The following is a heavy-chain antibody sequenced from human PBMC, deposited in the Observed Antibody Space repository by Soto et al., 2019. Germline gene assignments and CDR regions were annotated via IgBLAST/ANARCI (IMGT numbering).Heavy chain of an antibody. D-gene: IGHD6-13*01. CDR1: GFTFSSYD. CDR2: IGTAGDT. Sequence: EVQLVESGGGLVQPGGSLRLSCAASGFTFSSYDMHWVRQATGKGLEGVSAIGTAGDTYYPGSVKGRFTISRENAKNSLYIQMNSLRAEDTAVYYCARKAVIAAAGTPDPFYYYYGMDVWGQGTTVTVSS. J-gene: IGHJ6*02. CDR3: ARKAVIAAAGTPDPFYYYYGMDV. V-gene: IGHV3-13*01.